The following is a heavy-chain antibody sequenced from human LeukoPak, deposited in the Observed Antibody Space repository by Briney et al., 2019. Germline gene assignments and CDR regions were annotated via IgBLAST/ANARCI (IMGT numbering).Heavy chain of an antibody. J-gene: IGHJ4*02. CDR2: ISSSSSYI. CDR3: ARDPLRYSSSWSLFDY. V-gene: IGHV3-21*01. D-gene: IGHD6-13*01. Sequence: GGSLRLSCVASGFGLSGITMNWVRQAPGKGLEWVSSISSSSSYIYYADSVKGRFTISRDNAKNSLYLQMNSLRAEDTAVYYCARDPLRYSSSWSLFDYWGQGTLVTVSS. CDR1: GFGLSGIT.